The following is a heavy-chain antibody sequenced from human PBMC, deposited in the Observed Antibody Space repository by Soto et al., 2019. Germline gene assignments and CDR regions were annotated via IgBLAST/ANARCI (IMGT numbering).Heavy chain of an antibody. CDR2: IYYSGST. V-gene: IGHV4-30-4*01. CDR1: GGSISSGDYY. CDR3: ASMSGSHFDY. D-gene: IGHD3-3*01. Sequence: SEILSLTCTVSGGSISSGDYYWSWIRQPPGKGLEWIGYIYYSGSTYYNPSLKSRVTISVDTSKNQFSLKLSSVTAADTAVYYCASMSGSHFDYWGQGTLVTVSS. J-gene: IGHJ4*02.